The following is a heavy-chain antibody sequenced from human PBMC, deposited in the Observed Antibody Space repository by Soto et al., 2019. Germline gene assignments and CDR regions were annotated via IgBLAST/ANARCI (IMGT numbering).Heavy chain of an antibody. J-gene: IGHJ4*02. CDR2: IYYSGST. CDR1: GGSISSYY. D-gene: IGHD6-19*01. Sequence: KTSETLSLTCTVSGGSISSYYWSWIRQPPGKGLEWIGYIYYSGSTNYNPSLKSRVTISVDTSKNQFSLKLSSVTAADTAVYYCARLEEEAVALPHYFDYWGQGTLVTVSS. V-gene: IGHV4-59*08. CDR3: ARLEEEAVALPHYFDY.